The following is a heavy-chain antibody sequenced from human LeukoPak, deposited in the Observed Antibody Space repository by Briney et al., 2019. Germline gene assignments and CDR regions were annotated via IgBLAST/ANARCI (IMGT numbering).Heavy chain of an antibody. J-gene: IGHJ4*02. CDR2: IYYSGSA. D-gene: IGHD3-9*01. CDR3: ARALRFESRAFDC. V-gene: IGHV4-30-4*08. CDR1: GGSISSADFY. Sequence: PSETLSLTCAVSGGSISSADFYWGWIRQHPGKGLEWIGFIYYSGSAYYNPSLKSRVSISVDTSKNQFSLTLNSVTAADTAVYYCARALRFESRAFDCWGQGILVTVSS.